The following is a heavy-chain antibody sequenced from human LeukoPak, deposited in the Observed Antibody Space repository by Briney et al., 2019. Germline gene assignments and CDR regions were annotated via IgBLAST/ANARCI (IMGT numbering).Heavy chain of an antibody. CDR3: ARGFEVAVAGSWFDP. Sequence: SETLSLTCAVSVGSFSGYQWTWIRQPPGKGLEWIGDINQSGRTNYNPSLESRLTISVDTSRNHFSLTLTSVTAADTAVYYCARGFEVAVAGSWFDPWGRGTLVSVSS. J-gene: IGHJ5*02. V-gene: IGHV4-34*01. D-gene: IGHD6-19*01. CDR1: VGSFSGYQ. CDR2: INQSGRT.